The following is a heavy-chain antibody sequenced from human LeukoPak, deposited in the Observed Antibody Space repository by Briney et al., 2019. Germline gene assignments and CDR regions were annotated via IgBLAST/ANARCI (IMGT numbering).Heavy chain of an antibody. CDR3: ATLVVIKHFDY. J-gene: IGHJ4*02. CDR1: GFTFSSYA. Sequence: GRSLRLPCAASGFTFSSYAMHWVRQAPGKGLEWVAVISYDGSNKYYADSVKGRFTISRDNSKNTLYLQMNSLRAEDTAVYYCATLVVIKHFDYWGQGTLVTVSS. CDR2: ISYDGSNK. D-gene: IGHD3-22*01. V-gene: IGHV3-30-3*01.